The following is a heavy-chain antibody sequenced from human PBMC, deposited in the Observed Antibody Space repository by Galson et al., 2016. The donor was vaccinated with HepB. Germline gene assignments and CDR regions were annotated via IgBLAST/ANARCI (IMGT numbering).Heavy chain of an antibody. D-gene: IGHD2-15*01. CDR2: ISSGGPTI. CDR3: ARRWDAFDL. Sequence: FLRLSCAASGVTFSDNYMSWIRQAPAKGLEWLSYISSGGPTIYYADSVKGRITISRDNAKNSLYLQMTRLKADDTALYYCARRWDAFDLWGQGTMVTVSS. V-gene: IGHV3-11*01. CDR1: GVTFSDNY. J-gene: IGHJ3*01.